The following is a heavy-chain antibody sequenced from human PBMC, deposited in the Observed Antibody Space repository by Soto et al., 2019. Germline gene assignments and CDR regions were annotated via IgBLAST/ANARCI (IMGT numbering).Heavy chain of an antibody. J-gene: IGHJ5*02. CDR3: AREENSSGYFNWFDP. D-gene: IGHD3-22*01. Sequence: SETLSLTCTVSGGSIRSGGYYWSWIRQHPGKGLEWIGYIYYSGSTYYNPSLKSRVTISVDTSKNQFSLKLSSVTAADTAVYYCAREENSSGYFNWFDPWGQGTLVTVSS. V-gene: IGHV4-31*03. CDR2: IYYSGST. CDR1: GGSIRSGGYY.